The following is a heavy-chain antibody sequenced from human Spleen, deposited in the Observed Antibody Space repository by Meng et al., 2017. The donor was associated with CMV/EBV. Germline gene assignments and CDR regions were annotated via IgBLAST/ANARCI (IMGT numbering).Heavy chain of an antibody. V-gene: IGHV3-23*01. CDR3: ARDLDMGYFDL. CDR1: GFTFSSYA. Sequence: GGSLRLSCAASGFTFSSYAMSWVRQAPGKGLEWVSAISGSGGSTYYADSVRGRFTMSRDNSKNTLWLQMNGLRDEDTAVYYCARDLDMGYFDLWGQGMLVTVSS. CDR2: ISGSGGST. J-gene: IGHJ4*02.